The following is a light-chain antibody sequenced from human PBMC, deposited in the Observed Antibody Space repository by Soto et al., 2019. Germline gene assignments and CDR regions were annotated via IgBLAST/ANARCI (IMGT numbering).Light chain of an antibody. CDR3: QSYDSTLSGYV. CDR1: SSNIGARYD. Sequence: QSALTQPPSVSGAPGQTVTISCIGSSSNIGARYDVHWYQQLPGTAPKLLIYGNNNRPSGVPDRISGSKSDTSASLAITGLQAEDEADYYCQSYDSTLSGYVFGTGTKVTVL. V-gene: IGLV1-40*01. J-gene: IGLJ1*01. CDR2: GNN.